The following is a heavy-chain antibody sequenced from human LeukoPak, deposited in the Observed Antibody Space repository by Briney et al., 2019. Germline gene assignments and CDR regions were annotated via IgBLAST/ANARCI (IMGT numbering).Heavy chain of an antibody. Sequence: SETLSLTCTVSGGSVSSSIYYWGWIRQPPGKGLEWIGYIYTSGSINYNPSLKSRVTILLDTSKNQFSLKLSSVTAADTAVYYCARARQQLVLGWFDPWGQGTLVTVSS. V-gene: IGHV4-61*05. CDR2: IYTSGSI. CDR3: ARARQQLVLGWFDP. CDR1: GGSVSSSIYY. D-gene: IGHD6-13*01. J-gene: IGHJ5*02.